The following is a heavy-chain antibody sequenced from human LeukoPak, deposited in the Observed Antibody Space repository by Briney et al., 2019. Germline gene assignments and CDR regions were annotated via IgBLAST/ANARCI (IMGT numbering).Heavy chain of an antibody. D-gene: IGHD3-3*01. CDR1: GFTFSSYA. CDR2: ISGSGGST. J-gene: IGHJ4*02. CDR3: AKERDSYYDFWSGYSANDY. V-gene: IGHV3-23*01. Sequence: PGGSLRLSCAASGFTFSSYAMSWVRQAPGQGLEWVSAISGSGGSTYYADSVKGRFTISRDNSKNTLYLQMNSLRAEDTAVYYCAKERDSYYDFWSGYSANDYWGQGTLVTVSS.